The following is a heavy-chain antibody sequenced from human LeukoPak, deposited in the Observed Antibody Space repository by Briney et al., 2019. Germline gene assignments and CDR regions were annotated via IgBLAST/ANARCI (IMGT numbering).Heavy chain of an antibody. CDR2: IWYDGSNK. D-gene: IGHD3-9*01. CDR1: GFTFSSYG. Sequence: GRSLRLSCAASGFTFSSYGMHWVRQAPGKGLEWVAVIWYDGSNKYYADSVKGRFTISRDNSKNTLYLQMNSLRAEDTAVYYCAKFDRAFDIWGQGTMVTVSS. V-gene: IGHV3-33*06. J-gene: IGHJ3*02. CDR3: AKFDRAFDI.